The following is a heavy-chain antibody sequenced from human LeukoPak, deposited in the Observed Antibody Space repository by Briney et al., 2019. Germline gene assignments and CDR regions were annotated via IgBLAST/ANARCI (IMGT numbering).Heavy chain of an antibody. Sequence: PGGSLRLSCAASGFTFSSYSMNWVRQAPGKGLEWVSYISSSSSTIYYADSVKGRFTISRDNAKNSLYLQMNSLRAEDTAVYYCARGDWFGELNNWFDPWGQGTLVTVSS. V-gene: IGHV3-48*01. D-gene: IGHD3-10*01. CDR3: ARGDWFGELNNWFDP. J-gene: IGHJ5*02. CDR1: GFTFSSYS. CDR2: ISSSSSTI.